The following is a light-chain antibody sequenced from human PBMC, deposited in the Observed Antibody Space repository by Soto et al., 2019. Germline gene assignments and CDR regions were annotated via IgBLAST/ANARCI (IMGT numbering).Light chain of an antibody. V-gene: IGKV3-11*01. CDR3: QQYNNWPPRIT. CDR2: DAS. J-gene: IGKJ5*01. CDR1: QSVSSY. Sequence: IVLTQSPATLSLSPGERATLSCRASQSVSSYLAWYQQKPGQAPRLLIYDASNRATGIPARFSGSGSVTDFTRTISSLEPEEFAGYYCQQYNNWPPRITFGQGTRLEIK.